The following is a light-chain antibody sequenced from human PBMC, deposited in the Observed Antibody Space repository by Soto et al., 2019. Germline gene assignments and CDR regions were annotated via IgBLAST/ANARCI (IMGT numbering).Light chain of an antibody. Sequence: QSALTQPASVSGSPGQSITISCTGTSSDVGGYNYVSWYQQHPGKAPKLMIYDVSNRPSGVSNRFSGSKSGNTASLTISGLQAEDEADYYCSSYTSSGHYVFGTGTKVTVL. CDR2: DVS. CDR1: SSDVGGYNY. J-gene: IGLJ1*01. V-gene: IGLV2-14*01. CDR3: SSYTSSGHYV.